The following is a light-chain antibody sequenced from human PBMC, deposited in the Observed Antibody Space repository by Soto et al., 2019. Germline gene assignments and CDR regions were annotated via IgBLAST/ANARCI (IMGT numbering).Light chain of an antibody. J-gene: IGLJ1*01. V-gene: IGLV2-14*03. CDR1: RSDVGRYNY. CDR3: SSFTASTTQV. CDR2: DVN. Sequence: QSALTQPASVSGSPGQSITISCTGTRSDVGRYNYVSWDQQHPGKAPKLMIYDVNTRPSGVSNRVSGSKSGNTASLTISGLQAEDEADYYCSSFTASTTQVFGPGTKVTVL.